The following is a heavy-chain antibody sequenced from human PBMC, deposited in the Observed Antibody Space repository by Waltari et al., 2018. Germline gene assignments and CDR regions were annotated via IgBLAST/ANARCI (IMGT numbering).Heavy chain of an antibody. CDR2: ISNSGSFV. V-gene: IGHV3-21*01. CDR1: GFIVSSYS. J-gene: IGHJ5*02. CDR3: TRGVRLEAAWVSYNWFDT. Sequence: QLVDSGGGLVKPWGSLRLSCEASGFIVSSYSLLLVRQAPGKGLEWVSSISNSGSFVYYGDSVKGRFTISRDNAKNSLSLQMNNLRVEDTAVYYCTRGVRLEAAWVSYNWFDTWGQGTLVTVSS. D-gene: IGHD3-16*01.